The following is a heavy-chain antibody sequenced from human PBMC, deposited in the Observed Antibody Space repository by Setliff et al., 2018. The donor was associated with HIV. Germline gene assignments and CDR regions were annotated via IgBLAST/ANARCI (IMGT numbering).Heavy chain of an antibody. CDR2: VGASGVNT. Sequence: GESLKISCATSGFTFSDYAMIWVRQTPGKGLEWVSTVGASGVNTYYTESVKGRFTISKDNSKNTLYLQMNSLRAEDTAVYYCAKDTYDSSGYYFYLDYWGQGTLVTVSS. V-gene: IGHV3-23*01. D-gene: IGHD3-22*01. CDR1: GFTFSDYA. CDR3: AKDTYDSSGYYFYLDY. J-gene: IGHJ4*02.